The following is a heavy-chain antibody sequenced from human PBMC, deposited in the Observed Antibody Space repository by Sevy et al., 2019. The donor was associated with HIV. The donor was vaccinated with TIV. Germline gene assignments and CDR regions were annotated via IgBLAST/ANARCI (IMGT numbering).Heavy chain of an antibody. CDR3: TRSVYGSGTYLNDY. CDR2: IIPSSDDT. V-gene: IGHV1-2*02. Sequence: ASLKVSCKASGYMFTGYYIHWVRQAPGRGLEWMGWIIPSSDDTNYGQRFLGRVTMTRDTSINIAYMELNSLTSDDTAVYYCTRSVYGSGTYLNDYWGQGTLVTVSS. CDR1: GYMFTGYY. D-gene: IGHD3-10*01. J-gene: IGHJ4*02.